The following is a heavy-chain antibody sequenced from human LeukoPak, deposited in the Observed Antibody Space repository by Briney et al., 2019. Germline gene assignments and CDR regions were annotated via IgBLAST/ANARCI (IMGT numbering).Heavy chain of an antibody. CDR2: IKQDGSER. Sequence: GGSLRLSCAASGFTLSSYWMSWVRQAPGRGLEWVANIKQDGSERYYVDSVKGRFTISRDNSKNTLYLQMNSLRAEDTAVYYCAREKASGWYVGDYWGQGTLVTVSS. D-gene: IGHD6-19*01. CDR1: GFTLSSYW. V-gene: IGHV3-7*01. J-gene: IGHJ4*02. CDR3: AREKASGWYVGDY.